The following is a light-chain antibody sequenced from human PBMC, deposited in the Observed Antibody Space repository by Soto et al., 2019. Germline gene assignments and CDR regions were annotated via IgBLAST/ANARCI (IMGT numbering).Light chain of an antibody. Sequence: EIVMTQSPASLSVSPGERATLSCRASQSISTCLAWYQQKPGQAPSLLIYGASTRATGVPATFTGSGSGTEFTLTISRLQSEDFALYYCQQYYRWPLTFGGGTKVEI. J-gene: IGKJ4*01. CDR1: QSISTC. CDR2: GAS. CDR3: QQYYRWPLT. V-gene: IGKV3-15*01.